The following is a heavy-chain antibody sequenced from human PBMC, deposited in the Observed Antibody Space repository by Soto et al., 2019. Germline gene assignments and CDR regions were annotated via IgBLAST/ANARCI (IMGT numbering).Heavy chain of an antibody. J-gene: IGHJ4*02. V-gene: IGHV3-21*01. CDR2: ISSSSSYI. D-gene: IGHD6-13*01. Sequence: EVQLVESGGGLVKPGGSLRLSCAASGFTFSSYSMNWVRQAPGKGLEWVSSISSSSSYIYYADSVKGRFTISRDNAKNSLYLQMNSLSAEDTAVYYCARAGSSWYVSSYWGQGTLVTVSS. CDR3: ARAGSSWYVSSY. CDR1: GFTFSSYS.